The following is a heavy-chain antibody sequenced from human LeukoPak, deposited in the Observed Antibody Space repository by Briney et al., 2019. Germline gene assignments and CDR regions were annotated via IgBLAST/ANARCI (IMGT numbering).Heavy chain of an antibody. CDR1: GYTFTGYY. CDR3: ARGYGDYFDYYYMDV. V-gene: IGHV1-2*06. J-gene: IGHJ6*03. Sequence: GASVKVSCKASGYTFTGYYMHWVRQAPGQGREWMGRINPNSGGTNHAQKFQGRVTMTRDTSISTAYMELSRLRSDDTAVYYCARGYGDYFDYYYMDVWGKGTTVTVSS. CDR2: INPNSGGT. D-gene: IGHD4-17*01.